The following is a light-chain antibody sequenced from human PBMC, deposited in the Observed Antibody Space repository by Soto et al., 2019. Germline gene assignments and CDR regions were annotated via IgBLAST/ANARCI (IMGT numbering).Light chain of an antibody. CDR2: AAS. Sequence: DIQMTQSPSSLSASVGDRVTITCRASQDLDRWLAWYQQKPGEAPKVLIYAASNLRSGVPSRFSGSGSGADFSLTISSLRPEDVATYYCKQSRSFPLTFGGGTKVEIK. CDR1: QDLDRW. V-gene: IGKV1-12*01. CDR3: KQSRSFPLT. J-gene: IGKJ4*01.